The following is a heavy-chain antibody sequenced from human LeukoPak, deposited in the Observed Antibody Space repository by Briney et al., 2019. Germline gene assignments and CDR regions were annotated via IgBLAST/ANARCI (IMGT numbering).Heavy chain of an antibody. J-gene: IGHJ4*02. CDR2: ISSSSSYI. V-gene: IGHV3-21*01. Sequence: GGSLRLSCAASGFTVSSNYMSWVRQAPGKGLEWVSSISSSSSYIYYADSVKGRFTISRDNAKNSLYLQMNSLRAEDTAVYYCARDSPRYCSGGSCYGVDYWAQGTLVTVSS. CDR3: ARDSPRYCSGGSCYGVDY. CDR1: GFTVSSNY. D-gene: IGHD2-15*01.